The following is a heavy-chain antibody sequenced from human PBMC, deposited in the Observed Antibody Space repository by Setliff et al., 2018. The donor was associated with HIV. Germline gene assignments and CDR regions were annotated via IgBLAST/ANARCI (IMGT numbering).Heavy chain of an antibody. V-gene: IGHV3-11*01. CDR2: ISHSGGTI. Sequence: GGSLRLSCAASGFTLSDHHMNWIRQAPGKGLEWVSYISHSGGTIKYGDSVGGRFTISRDIAKSSLYLQLDSLSVEDTAVYYCASGALLPTIDYWGRGTLVTVSS. CDR1: GFTLSDHH. CDR3: ASGALLPTIDY. D-gene: IGHD3-10*01. J-gene: IGHJ4*02.